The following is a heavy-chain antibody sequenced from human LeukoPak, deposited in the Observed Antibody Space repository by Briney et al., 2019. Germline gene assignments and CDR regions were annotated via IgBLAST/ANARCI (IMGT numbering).Heavy chain of an antibody. V-gene: IGHV4-59*01. CDR3: ARGSDQRLAGEEYFQH. CDR2: IYYSGST. D-gene: IGHD6-25*01. J-gene: IGHJ1*01. Sequence: SETLSLTCTVSGGSISSYYWSWIRQPPGKGLEWIGYIYYSGSTNYNPSLKSRVTISVDTSKNQFSLKLSSVTAADTAVYYCARGSDQRLAGEEYFQHWGQGTLVTVSS. CDR1: GGSISSYY.